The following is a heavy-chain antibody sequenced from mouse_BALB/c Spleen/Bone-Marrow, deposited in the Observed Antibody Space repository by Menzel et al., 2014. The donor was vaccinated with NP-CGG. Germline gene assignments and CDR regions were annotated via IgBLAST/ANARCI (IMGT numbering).Heavy chain of an antibody. J-gene: IGHJ3*01. CDR1: GFNIKDTY. V-gene: IGHV14-3*02. D-gene: IGHD2-14*01. CDR2: IDPANGNT. CDR3: ASYYRYDRRFAY. Sequence: VQLQQSGAELVKPGASVKLSCTASGFNIKDTYMHWVKQRPEQGLEWIGRIDPANGNTKYDPKFQGKATITADTSPNTAYLQLSSLTSEDTAVYYCASYYRYDRRFAYWGQGTLVTVSA.